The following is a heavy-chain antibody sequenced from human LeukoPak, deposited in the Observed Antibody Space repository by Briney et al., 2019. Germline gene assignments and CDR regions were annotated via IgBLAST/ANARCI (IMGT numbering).Heavy chain of an antibody. CDR1: GGSISSYY. J-gene: IGHJ4*02. D-gene: IGHD3-10*01. CDR3: ARVVRGVIMYYFDY. CDR2: IYYSGST. V-gene: IGHV4-59*01. Sequence: SETLSLTCTVSGGSISSYYWSWIRQPPGKGLEWNGYIYYSGSTNYNPSLKSRVTISVDTSKNLFSLKLSSVTAADTAVYYCARVVRGVIMYYFDYWGQGTLVTVSS.